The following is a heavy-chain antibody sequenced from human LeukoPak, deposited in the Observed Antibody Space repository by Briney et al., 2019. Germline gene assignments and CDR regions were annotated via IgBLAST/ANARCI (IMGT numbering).Heavy chain of an antibody. D-gene: IGHD6-19*01. CDR3: AREQSGTRGWYTVDY. V-gene: IGHV3-23*01. Sequence: PGGSLRLSCAASGFTFSTYAITWVRQGPGKGLEWVSAIRPDGDRTYYANSVRGRFTISRDNSKDAVYLQINGLRVEDTAVYYCAREQSGTRGWYTVDYWGQGTLVTVSS. CDR1: GFTFSTYA. CDR2: IRPDGDRT. J-gene: IGHJ4*02.